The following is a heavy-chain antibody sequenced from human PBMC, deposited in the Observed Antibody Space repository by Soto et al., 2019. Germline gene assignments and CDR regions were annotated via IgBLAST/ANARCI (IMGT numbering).Heavy chain of an antibody. J-gene: IGHJ6*02. Sequence: SVKVSCKASGGTFSSYAISWVRQAPGQGLEWMGGIIPIFGTANYAQKFQGRVTITADESTSTAYMELSSLRSEDTAVYYCASKTCSSTSCYYYGMDVWGQGTTVTVSS. CDR3: ASKTCSSTSCYYYGMDV. CDR1: GGTFSSYA. CDR2: IIPIFGTA. D-gene: IGHD2-2*01. V-gene: IGHV1-69*13.